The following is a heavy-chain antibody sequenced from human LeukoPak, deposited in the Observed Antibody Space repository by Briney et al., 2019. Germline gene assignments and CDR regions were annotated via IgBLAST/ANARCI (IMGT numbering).Heavy chain of an antibody. J-gene: IGHJ6*02. CDR2: MNPNSGNT. V-gene: IGHV1-8*01. CDR1: RYTFTSYD. Sequence: ASVKVSCKASRYTFTSYDINWVRQATGQGLEWMAWMNPNSGNTGYAQKFQGRVTMTRNTSISTAYMELSSLRSEDTAVYYCARGLGDFWSGYLSSLDYYYYYGMDVWGQGTTVTVSS. D-gene: IGHD3-3*01. CDR3: ARGLGDFWSGYLSSLDYYYYYGMDV.